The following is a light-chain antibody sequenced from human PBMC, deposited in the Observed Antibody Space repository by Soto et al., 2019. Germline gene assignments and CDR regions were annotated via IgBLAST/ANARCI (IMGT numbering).Light chain of an antibody. Sequence: DIQMTQSPSTLSASVGDRVTITCRASHSISDWLAWFQQKPGKAPKLLIFKASFLEIGVPSRFSGTGSGTEFTLTISSLQPDDFAADYCQHYNSSPMYIFGQGTKLEIK. CDR1: HSISDW. CDR2: KAS. V-gene: IGKV1-5*03. CDR3: QHYNSSPMYI. J-gene: IGKJ2*01.